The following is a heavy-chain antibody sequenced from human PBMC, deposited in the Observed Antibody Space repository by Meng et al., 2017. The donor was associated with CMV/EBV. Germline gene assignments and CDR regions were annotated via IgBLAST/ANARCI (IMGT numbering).Heavy chain of an antibody. J-gene: IGHJ3*02. Sequence: SETLSLTCTVSGGSISSYYWSWIRQPPGKGLEWIGYIYYSGSTNYNPSLKSRVTISVDTSKNQFSLKLSSVTAADTAVYYCARRPSIAARPWPFDIWGQGTMVTVSS. D-gene: IGHD6-6*01. V-gene: IGHV4-59*08. CDR3: ARRPSIAARPWPFDI. CDR2: IYYSGST. CDR1: GGSISSYY.